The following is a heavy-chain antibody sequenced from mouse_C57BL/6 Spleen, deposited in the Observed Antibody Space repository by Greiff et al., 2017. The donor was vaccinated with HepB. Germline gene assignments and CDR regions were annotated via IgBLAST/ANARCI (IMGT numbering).Heavy chain of an antibody. CDR3: ARDITTVVMDY. D-gene: IGHD1-1*01. CDR1: GYTFTDYY. J-gene: IGHJ4*01. CDR2: IYPGSGNT. Sequence: VKLQESGAELVRPGASVKLSCKASGYTFTDYYINWVKQRPGQGLEWIARIYPGSGNTYYNEKFKGKATLTAEKSSSTAYMQLSSLTSEDSAVYFCARDITTVVMDYWGQGTSVTVSS. V-gene: IGHV1-76*01.